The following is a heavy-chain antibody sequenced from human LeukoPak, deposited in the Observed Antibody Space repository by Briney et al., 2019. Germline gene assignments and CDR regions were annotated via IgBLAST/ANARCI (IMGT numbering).Heavy chain of an antibody. CDR2: IYSGGST. D-gene: IGHD5-12*01. Sequence: GGSLRLSCATSGFTFSSYAMSWVRQAPGKGLEWVSVIYSGGSTYYADSVKGRFTISRDNSKNTLYLQMNSLRAEDTAVYYCARDSGYDYAAFNYWGQGTLVTVSS. V-gene: IGHV3-66*01. CDR3: ARDSGYDYAAFNY. J-gene: IGHJ4*02. CDR1: GFTFSSYA.